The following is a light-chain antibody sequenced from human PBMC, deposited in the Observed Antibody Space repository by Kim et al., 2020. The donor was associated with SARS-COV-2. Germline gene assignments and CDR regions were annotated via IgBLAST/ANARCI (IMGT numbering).Light chain of an antibody. CDR2: GAS. Sequence: EIVLTQSPGTLSLSPGERVTLSCRASQSVANNLAWYQQKPGQAPRFLFYGASFRATGVPDRFSGSGSGTDFSLTISRLEPEDFAVYYCQQYGISPPTFGQGTKLEI. CDR1: QSVANN. V-gene: IGKV3-20*01. CDR3: QQYGISPPT. J-gene: IGKJ2*01.